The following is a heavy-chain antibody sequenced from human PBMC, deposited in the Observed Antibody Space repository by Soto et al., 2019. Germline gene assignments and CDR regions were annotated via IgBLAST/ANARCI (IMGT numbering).Heavy chain of an antibody. D-gene: IGHD6-13*01. V-gene: IGHV3-33*01. J-gene: IGHJ4*02. CDR2: IWFDGKNK. CDR3: ARNDDSSSNYYFDY. Sequence: LRLSCAASGFIFGSYGMNWIRQAPGKGLEWVAIIWFDGKNKYYADSVKGRFTISRDNSKKTLYLQMNSLRAEDTAVYYCARNDDSSSNYYFDYWGRGTLVTVSS. CDR1: GFIFGSYG.